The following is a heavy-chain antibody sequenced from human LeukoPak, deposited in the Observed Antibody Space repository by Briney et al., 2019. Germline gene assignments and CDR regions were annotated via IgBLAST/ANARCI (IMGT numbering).Heavy chain of an antibody. CDR2: INHSGST. CDR1: GGSFSGYY. J-gene: IGHJ4*02. D-gene: IGHD2-21*02. Sequence: SETLSLTCAVYGGSFSGYYWSWIRQPPGKGLEWIGEINHSGSTNYNPSLKSRVTISVDTSKNQFSLKLSSVTAADTAVYYCARSRAYCGGDCYSEFDYWGQGTLVAVSS. V-gene: IGHV4-34*01. CDR3: ARSRAYCGGDCYSEFDY.